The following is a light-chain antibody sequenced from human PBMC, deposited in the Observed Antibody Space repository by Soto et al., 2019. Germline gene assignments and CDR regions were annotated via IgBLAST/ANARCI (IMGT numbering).Light chain of an antibody. CDR3: QQSFSTPAKAWT. V-gene: IGKV1-39*01. J-gene: IGKJ1*01. Sequence: DIQMTQSPYSLSASVGDIVTITCPASQSISSYLNRYQQKPGKAPKALIYAASSLQSVGPSRFSGSGSGTDIPLTLSSLQPEVFASYFCQQSFSTPAKAWTFGRGTKVEIK. CDR1: QSISSY. CDR2: AAS.